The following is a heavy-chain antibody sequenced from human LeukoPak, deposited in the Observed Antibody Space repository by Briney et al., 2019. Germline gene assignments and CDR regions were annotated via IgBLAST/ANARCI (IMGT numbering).Heavy chain of an antibody. V-gene: IGHV4-59*08. Sequence: SETLSLSCTVPGGSISSYYWNWIRQPPGKGLEWIGYIYYGGSTNYNRSLKSRLTISVDTSKNQFSLTLSSVTAGETAVYYCARRTAVAGTFDSWGQGTLVTVSS. D-gene: IGHD6-19*01. J-gene: IGHJ4*02. CDR2: IYYGGST. CDR1: GGSISSYY. CDR3: ARRTAVAGTFDS.